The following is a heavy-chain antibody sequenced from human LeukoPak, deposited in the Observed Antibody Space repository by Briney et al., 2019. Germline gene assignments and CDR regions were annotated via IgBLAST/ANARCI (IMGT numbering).Heavy chain of an antibody. Sequence: PGGSLRLSCAASGFTFSSYAMHWVRQAPGKGLEWVAVISYDGSNKYYADSVKGRFTISRDNSKNTLYLQMNSLRAEDTAVYYCVKQREQQLVRCGFDPWGQGTLVTVSS. D-gene: IGHD6-13*01. CDR2: ISYDGSNK. CDR3: VKQREQQLVRCGFDP. V-gene: IGHV3-30*04. J-gene: IGHJ5*02. CDR1: GFTFSSYA.